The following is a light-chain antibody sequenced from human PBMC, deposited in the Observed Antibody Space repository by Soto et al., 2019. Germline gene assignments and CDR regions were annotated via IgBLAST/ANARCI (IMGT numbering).Light chain of an antibody. CDR3: CSSGGSPTYV. J-gene: IGLJ1*01. V-gene: IGLV2-23*02. CDR1: SSNVGSYKL. CDR2: EVN. Sequence: QSVLTQPASVSGSPGQSITISCTGTSSNVGSYKLVSWYPQHPGKAPKLMIFEVNKRPSGVSNRFSGSKSGNTASLTISGLKVEDEADYYCCSSGGSPTYVFGTGTKLTVL.